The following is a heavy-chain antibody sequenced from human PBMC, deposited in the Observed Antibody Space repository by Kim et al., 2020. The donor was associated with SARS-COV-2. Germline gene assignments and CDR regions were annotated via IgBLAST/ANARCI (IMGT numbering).Heavy chain of an antibody. V-gene: IGHV3-33*01. D-gene: IGHD2-15*01. J-gene: IGHJ6*02. CDR3: ARDRRRYCSGGSCYGYLDYYYGMDV. Sequence: GGSLRLSCAASGFTFSSYGMHWVRQAPGKGLEWVAVIWYDGSNKYYADSVKGRFTISRDNSKNTLYLQMNSLRAEDTAVYYCARDRRRYCSGGSCYGYLDYYYGMDVWGQGTTVTVSS. CDR1: GFTFSSYG. CDR2: IWYDGSNK.